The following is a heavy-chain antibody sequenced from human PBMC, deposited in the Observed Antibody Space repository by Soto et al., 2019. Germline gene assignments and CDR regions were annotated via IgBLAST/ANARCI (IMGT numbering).Heavy chain of an antibody. V-gene: IGHV1-69*06. CDR2: IIPIFGTA. Sequence: ASVKVSCKASGGTFSSYAISWVRQAPGQGLEWMGGIIPIFGTANYAQKFQGRVTITADKSTSTAYMELSSLRSEDTAVYYCAREGPRGSGWYSDGMDVWGQGTTVTVS. CDR3: AREGPRGSGWYSDGMDV. D-gene: IGHD6-19*01. CDR1: GGTFSSYA. J-gene: IGHJ6*02.